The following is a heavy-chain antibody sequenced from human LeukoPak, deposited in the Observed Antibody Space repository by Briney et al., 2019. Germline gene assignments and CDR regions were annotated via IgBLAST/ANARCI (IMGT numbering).Heavy chain of an antibody. CDR2: VSHSGNT. Sequence: SETLSLTCTVSGGSVSTYYWSWIRQPPGKELEWIGYVSHSGNTNCNPSFKSRVTMSLDTSKNHFSLRLSSVNTADTAVYYCARAGSGYPFDHWGQGRLVRVFS. V-gene: IGHV4-59*02. CDR1: GGSVSTYY. J-gene: IGHJ4*02. D-gene: IGHD5-12*01. CDR3: ARAGSGYPFDH.